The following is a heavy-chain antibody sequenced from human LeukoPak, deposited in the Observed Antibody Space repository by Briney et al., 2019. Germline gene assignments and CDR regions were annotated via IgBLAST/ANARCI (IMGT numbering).Heavy chain of an antibody. CDR1: GGSISSGGYY. CDR3: ARPPHIVVVPASTNCFDP. CDR2: IYYSGST. Sequence: SQTLSLTCTVSGGSISSGGYYWSWIRQHPGKGLEWIGYIYYSGSTYYNPSLKSRVTISVDTSQNQFYLKLSSVTAADTAVYYGARPPHIVVVPASTNCFDPWGQGTLVTVSS. V-gene: IGHV4-31*03. D-gene: IGHD2-2*01. J-gene: IGHJ5*02.